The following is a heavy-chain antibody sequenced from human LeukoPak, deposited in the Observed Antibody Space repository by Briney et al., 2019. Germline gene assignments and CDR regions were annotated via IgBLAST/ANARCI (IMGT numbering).Heavy chain of an antibody. CDR2: INPNSGGT. CDR3: ARSSRRIAAAGTNWFDP. CDR1: GYIFTGYY. V-gene: IGHV1-2*02. D-gene: IGHD6-13*01. J-gene: IGHJ5*02. Sequence: ASVKVSCKASGYIFTGYYMHWVRQAPGQGLEWMGWINPNSGGTNYAQKFQGRVTMTRDTSISTAYMELSRLRSDDTAVYYCARSSRRIAAAGTNWFDPWGQGTLVTVSS.